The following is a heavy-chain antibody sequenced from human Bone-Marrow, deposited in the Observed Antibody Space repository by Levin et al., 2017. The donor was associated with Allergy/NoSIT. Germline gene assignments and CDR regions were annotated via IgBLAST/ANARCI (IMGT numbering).Heavy chain of an antibody. CDR3: ARNYYDSSGYGMN. D-gene: IGHD3-22*01. J-gene: IGHJ4*02. V-gene: IGHV1-69*01. Sequence: PGGSLRLSCKASGGTFSSYAISWVRQAPGQGLEWMGGIIPIFGTANYAQKFQGRVTITADESTSTAYMELSSLRSEDTAVYYCARNYYDSSGYGMNWGQGTLVTVSS. CDR2: IIPIFGTA. CDR1: GGTFSSYA.